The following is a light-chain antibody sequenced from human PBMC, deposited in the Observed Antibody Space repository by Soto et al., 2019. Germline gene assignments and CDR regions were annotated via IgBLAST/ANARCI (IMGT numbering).Light chain of an antibody. CDR1: QGISTW. J-gene: IGKJ2*01. CDR3: QQANSFPYT. V-gene: IGKV1-12*01. CDR2: ATS. Sequence: DIQMTQSPSSVSASVGDRVTITCRSSQGISTWLAWYQQKAGKAPKLLIYATSTLQSGVPSRFRGSGSATEFTLTISSLHPEDVATYYCQQANSFPYTFGQGTKLEIK.